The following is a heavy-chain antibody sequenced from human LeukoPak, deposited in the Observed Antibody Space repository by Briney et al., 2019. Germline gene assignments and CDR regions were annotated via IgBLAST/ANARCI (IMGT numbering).Heavy chain of an antibody. CDR1: GGTFSSYA. V-gene: IGHV1-69*05. D-gene: IGHD5-24*01. Sequence: SVKVSCKASGGTFSSYAISWVRQAPGQGLEWMGGITPIFGTANYAQKFQGRVTITTDESTSTAYMELSSLRSEDTAVYHCAVNTPRYGYNYYYYMDVWGKGTTVTVSS. J-gene: IGHJ6*03. CDR3: AVNTPRYGYNYYYYMDV. CDR2: ITPIFGTA.